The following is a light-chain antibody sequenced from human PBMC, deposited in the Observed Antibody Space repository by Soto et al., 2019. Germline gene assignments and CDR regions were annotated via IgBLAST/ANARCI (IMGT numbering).Light chain of an antibody. Sequence: QSVLTQPASVSGSPGQSITISCTGTSSDFGGYNYVSWYQQHPGKAPKLMIYEVSNQPSGVSNRFSGSKSGNTASLTISGLQAEDEADYYCSSYTSSSTLEVFGTGTKVTVL. CDR2: EVS. V-gene: IGLV2-14*01. CDR1: SSDFGGYNY. J-gene: IGLJ1*01. CDR3: SSYTSSSTLEV.